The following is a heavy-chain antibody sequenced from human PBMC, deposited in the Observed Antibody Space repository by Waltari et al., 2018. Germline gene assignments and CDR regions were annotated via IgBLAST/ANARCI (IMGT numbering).Heavy chain of an antibody. J-gene: IGHJ6*02. D-gene: IGHD2-2*01. CDR1: GFTFSSYG. CDR3: ASLEIVVVPAATYGMDV. V-gene: IGHV3-33*01. Sequence: QVQLVESGGGVVQPGRSLRLSCAASGFTFSSYGMHWVRQAPGKGLEWVAVIWYDGSNKYYADSVNGRFTISRDNSKNTLYLQMNSLRAEDTAVYYCASLEIVVVPAATYGMDVWGQGTTVTVSS. CDR2: IWYDGSNK.